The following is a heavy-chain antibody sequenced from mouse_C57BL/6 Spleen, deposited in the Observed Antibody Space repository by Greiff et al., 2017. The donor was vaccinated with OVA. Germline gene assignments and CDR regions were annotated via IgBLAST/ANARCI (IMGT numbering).Heavy chain of an antibody. CDR3: ARDWDDRFAY. CDR2: IYPGSGST. D-gene: IGHD4-1*01. V-gene: IGHV1-55*01. CDR1: GYTFTSYW. J-gene: IGHJ3*01. Sequence: QVHVKQPGAELVKPGASVKMSCKASGYTFTSYWITWVKQRPGQGLEWIGDIYPGSGSTNYNEKFKSKATLTVDTSSSTAYMQLSSLTSEDSAVYYCARDWDDRFAYWGQGTLVTVSA.